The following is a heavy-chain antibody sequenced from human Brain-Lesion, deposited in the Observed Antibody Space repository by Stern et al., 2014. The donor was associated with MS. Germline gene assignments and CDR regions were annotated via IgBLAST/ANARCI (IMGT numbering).Heavy chain of an antibody. CDR1: GGSVSSTSYA. J-gene: IGHJ5*02. CDR2: IYYSGNT. Sequence: MQLVESGPGLVKPSETLSLTCTVAGGSVSSTSYAWAWIRQPPGKGLEWIGTIYYSGNTYYSPPLKSRLPISQAPSKNQFSLQLSSVTAADTAVYYCAGEEDIRYCSGGSCTGNWFDPWGQGTLVTVSS. V-gene: IGHV4-39*01. D-gene: IGHD2-15*01. CDR3: AGEEDIRYCSGGSCTGNWFDP.